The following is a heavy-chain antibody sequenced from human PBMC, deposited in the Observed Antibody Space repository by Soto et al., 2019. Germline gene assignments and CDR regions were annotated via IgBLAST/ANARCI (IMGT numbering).Heavy chain of an antibody. CDR2: IIAIFGTA. CDR1: GGTFSSYA. V-gene: IGHV1-69*01. Sequence: QVQLVQSGAEVKKPGSSVKVSCKASGGTFSSYAISWVRQAPGQGLEWMGGIIAIFGTANYAQKFQGRVTITADESTSTAYMELSSLRSEDTAVYYCAREPYCSSTSCYGDYYYGMDVWGQGTTVTVSS. J-gene: IGHJ6*02. CDR3: AREPYCSSTSCYGDYYYGMDV. D-gene: IGHD2-2*01.